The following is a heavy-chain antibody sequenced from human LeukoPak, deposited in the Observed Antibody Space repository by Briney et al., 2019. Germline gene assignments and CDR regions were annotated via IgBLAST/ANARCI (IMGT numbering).Heavy chain of an antibody. D-gene: IGHD6-13*01. CDR2: ISSDGSDT. CDR1: GFTFSSYW. J-gene: IGHJ4*02. V-gene: IGHV3-74*01. Sequence: GGSLRLSSAASGFTFSSYWMHWVRQAPGKGLVWVSRISSDGSDTNYADSVKGRFTISRDNAKNTLYLPMSSLRAEDTAVYYCARGSYSLGGFDYWGQGTLVTVSS. CDR3: ARGSYSLGGFDY.